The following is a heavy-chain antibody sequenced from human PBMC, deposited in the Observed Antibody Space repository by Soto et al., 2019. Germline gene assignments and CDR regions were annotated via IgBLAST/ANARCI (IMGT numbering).Heavy chain of an antibody. Sequence: QVQLQESGPGLVKPSETLSLTCTVSGGSISSYYWSWIRQPPGKGLEWIGYIYYSGSTNYNPSLKRRVTISVDTAKNQFSLKLSAVTAADTAVDYCARSDGRYWGQGTLVTVSS. CDR1: GGSISSYY. V-gene: IGHV4-59*01. J-gene: IGHJ4*02. CDR2: IYYSGST. CDR3: ARSDGRY.